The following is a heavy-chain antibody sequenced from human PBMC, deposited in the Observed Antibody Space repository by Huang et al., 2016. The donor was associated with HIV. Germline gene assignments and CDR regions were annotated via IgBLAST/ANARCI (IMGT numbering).Heavy chain of an antibody. J-gene: IGHJ1*01. D-gene: IGHD2-21*02. Sequence: QVRLEQWGAGLLKPSETLSITCAVYGGSFSGCQWTWIRQSPGKGLELIGEISHRASTTYNPSLKSGVTITGDMSKNQFSLKMTSLTVTDTAVYFCARGLRFCRGGDCFPTHFQHWSQG. CDR2: ISHRAST. V-gene: IGHV4-34*02. CDR1: GGSFSGCQ. CDR3: ARGLRFCRGGDCFPTHFQH.